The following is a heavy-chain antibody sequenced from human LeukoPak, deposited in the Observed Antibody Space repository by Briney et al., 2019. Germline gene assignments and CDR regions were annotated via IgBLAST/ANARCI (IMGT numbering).Heavy chain of an antibody. Sequence: ASVKVSCKAAGYTFTSYGISRVRQAPGQGLEWMGWISAYNGNTNYAQKLQGRVTMTTDTSTSTAYMELRSMRFDDTAVYYCARDIGPPLITIFGVTYKKWCDPWGQGTLVTVSS. CDR3: ARDIGPPLITIFGVTYKKWCDP. CDR1: GYTFTSYG. J-gene: IGHJ5*02. V-gene: IGHV1-18*01. CDR2: ISAYNGNT. D-gene: IGHD3-3*01.